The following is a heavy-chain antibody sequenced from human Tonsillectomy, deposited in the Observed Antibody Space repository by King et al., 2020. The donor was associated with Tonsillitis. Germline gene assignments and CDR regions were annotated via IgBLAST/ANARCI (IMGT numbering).Heavy chain of an antibody. CDR1: EFTFSSYA. CDR2: ISGSGGST. CDR3: ANRRLPVTGTGGCVDY. D-gene: IGHD6-19*01. J-gene: IGHJ4*02. Sequence: VQLVESGGGLVQSGGSLRLSCAASEFTFSSYAMSWVRQAPGKGLEWVSSISGSGGSTYYADSVKGRFTISRDNSKNSLYLQMNSLRVEDTAIYYCANRRLPVTGTGGCVDYWGQGTLVTVSS. V-gene: IGHV3-23*04.